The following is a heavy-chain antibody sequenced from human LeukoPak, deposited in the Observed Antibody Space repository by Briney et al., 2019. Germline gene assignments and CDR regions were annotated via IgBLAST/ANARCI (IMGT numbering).Heavy chain of an antibody. CDR1: GFTFSSYA. CDR2: ISYDGSNK. CDR3: ARASDSSGWYPASY. J-gene: IGHJ4*02. D-gene: IGHD6-19*01. Sequence: GRSLRLSRAASGFTFSSYAMHWVRQAPGKGLEWVAVISYDGSNKYYADSVKGRFTISRDNSKNTLYLQMNSLRAEDTAVYYCARASDSSGWYPASYWGQGTLVTVSS. V-gene: IGHV3-30-3*01.